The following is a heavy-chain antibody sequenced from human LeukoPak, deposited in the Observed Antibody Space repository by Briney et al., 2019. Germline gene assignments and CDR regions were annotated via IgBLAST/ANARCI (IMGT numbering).Heavy chain of an antibody. CDR1: GFTFSSSA. J-gene: IGHJ4*02. V-gene: IGHV3-23*01. CDR2: ISGSGGTT. Sequence: PGGSLRLSCAASGFTFSSSAMNWVRQAPGKGLEWVSAISGSGGTTYYADFVKGRFTISRDNFKNTLYLQMNSLRVDDTAVYYCARDSSGPAFWGQGTLVTVSS. D-gene: IGHD6-19*01. CDR3: ARDSSGPAF.